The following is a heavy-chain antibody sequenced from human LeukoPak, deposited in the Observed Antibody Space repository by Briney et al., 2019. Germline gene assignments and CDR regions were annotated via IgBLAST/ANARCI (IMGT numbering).Heavy chain of an antibody. CDR2: LSGSGSS. V-gene: IGHV4-4*07. D-gene: IGHD6-19*01. CDR1: GPSIWDSH. CDR3: ARVPQWLARRDCYMDV. J-gene: IGHJ6*03. Sequence: PSETLPLTRTVSGPSIWDSHWGFLRQPAGQGLEWIGHLSGSGSSIYNPSLQSRVTMSVDTSKNQFSLRLSSVTAADTAVYYCARVPQWLARRDCYMDVWGKGTTVTVSS.